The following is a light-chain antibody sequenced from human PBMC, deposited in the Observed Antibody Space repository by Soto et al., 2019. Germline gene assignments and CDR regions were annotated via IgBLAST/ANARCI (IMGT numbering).Light chain of an antibody. CDR2: DAS. V-gene: IGKV3-11*01. J-gene: IGKJ5*01. Sequence: EIVLTQSPATLSLSPGERATLSCRASQSVSSYLAWYQQKPGQAPRLLIYDASNRATGIPARFSGSGSGTDFTLTISSLEPEDFAVYYCQQRSNWPWPSITFGQGTRLEIK. CDR1: QSVSSY. CDR3: QQRSNWPWPSIT.